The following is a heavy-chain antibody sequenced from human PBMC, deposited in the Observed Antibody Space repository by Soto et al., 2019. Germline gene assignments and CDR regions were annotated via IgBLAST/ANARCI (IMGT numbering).Heavy chain of an antibody. D-gene: IGHD2-15*01. CDR3: ARRYCSGGSCGYWFDP. V-gene: IGHV1-18*01. CDR1: GYTFTSYG. Sequence: QVQLVQSGAEVKKPGASVKVSCKASGYTFTSYGISWVRQAPGQGLEWMGWISAYNGNTNYAQKLQGRVTMNTDTSTSTAYMELRSLRSDDTAVYYCARRYCSGGSCGYWFDPWGHGTLVTVSS. CDR2: ISAYNGNT. J-gene: IGHJ5*02.